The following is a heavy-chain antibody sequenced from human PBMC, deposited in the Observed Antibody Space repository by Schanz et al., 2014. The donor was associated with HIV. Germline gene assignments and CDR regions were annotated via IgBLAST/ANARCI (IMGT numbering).Heavy chain of an antibody. Sequence: EVQLVESGGGLVEPGGSLRLSCEASGFSFSSFSMNWVRQAPGKGLEWVSSIGSGGGYKYYADSVKGRFTISRDNSKNTLYLQMNSLRAEDTAVYYCARDGGEVWGQGTTVTVSS. CDR2: IGSGGGYK. D-gene: IGHD3-16*01. CDR3: ARDGGEV. J-gene: IGHJ6*02. CDR1: GFSFSSFS. V-gene: IGHV3-21*02.